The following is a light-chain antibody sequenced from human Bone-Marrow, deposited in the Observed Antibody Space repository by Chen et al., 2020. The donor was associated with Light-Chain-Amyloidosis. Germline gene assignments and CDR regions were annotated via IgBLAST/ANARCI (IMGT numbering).Light chain of an antibody. V-gene: IGKV3-20*01. Sequence: EFVSQTFPAHLPFSPGEGANLPSRASQTISSNYLTWYQQKFGQAPRLLIDGSSSRATGIPDRFTGSGSGTDFTLTINRLEPEDFAMYYCQQYGTSPLTFGGGTKVEIK. CDR1: QTISSNY. J-gene: IGKJ4*01. CDR3: QQYGTSPLT. CDR2: GSS.